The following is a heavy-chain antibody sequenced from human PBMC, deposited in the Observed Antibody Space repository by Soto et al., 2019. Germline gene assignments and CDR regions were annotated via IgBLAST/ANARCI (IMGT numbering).Heavy chain of an antibody. J-gene: IGHJ6*02. CDR2: INPNSGGT. CDR1: GYTFTGYY. V-gene: IGHV1-2*02. D-gene: IGHD3-10*01. CDR3: ASLVRGSFSYYGMDV. Sequence: ASVKVSCKASGYTFTGYYMHWVRQAPGQGLEWMGWINPNSGGTNYAQKFQGRVTMTRDTSISTAYMELSRLRSDDTAVYYCASLVRGSFSYYGMDVWGQGTTVTVSS.